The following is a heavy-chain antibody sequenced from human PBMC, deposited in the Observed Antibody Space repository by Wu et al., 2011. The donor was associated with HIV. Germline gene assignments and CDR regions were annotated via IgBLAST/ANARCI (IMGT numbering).Heavy chain of an antibody. CDR2: ILPMFGTT. D-gene: IGHD1-1*01. CDR3: ASNGGTDAGQTRNWFDP. V-gene: IGHV1-69*14. J-gene: IGHJ5*02. CDR1: GNTFSGYA. Sequence: QVQLVQSGAEVKKAGSSVKVSCKASGNTFSGYAVSWVRQAPGQGLEWMGGILPMFGTTNYAQKFQGRVTITADKSATTVYMELRSLRSEDTAVYYCASNGGTDAGQTRNWFDPWGQGTLVTVSS.